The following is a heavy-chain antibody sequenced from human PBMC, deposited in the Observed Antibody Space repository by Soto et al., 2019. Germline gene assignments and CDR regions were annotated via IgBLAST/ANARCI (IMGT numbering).Heavy chain of an antibody. J-gene: IGHJ4*02. Sequence: SETLSLTCTVSGGSISSSCYYWGWIRQPPGKGLEWIGYSGSTYYNPSLKSRVTISVDTSKNQFSLKLSSVTAADTAVYYCATFSSGWFDYWGQGTLVTVSS. V-gene: IGHV4-39*01. CDR3: ATFSSGWFDY. CDR2: YSGST. CDR1: GGSISSSCYY. D-gene: IGHD6-19*01.